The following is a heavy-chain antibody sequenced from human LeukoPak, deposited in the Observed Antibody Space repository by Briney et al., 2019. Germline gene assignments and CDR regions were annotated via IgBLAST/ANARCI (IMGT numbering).Heavy chain of an antibody. CDR1: GYTFTSYD. CDR3: ARLGHVGRYFRDY. Sequence: ASVKVSCKASGYTFTSYDINWVRQATGQGLEWMGWMNPNSGNTGYAQKFQGRVTMTRNTSISTAYMELSRLRSDDTAVYYCARLGHVGRYFRDYWGQGTLVTVSS. V-gene: IGHV1-8*01. CDR2: MNPNSGNT. J-gene: IGHJ4*02. D-gene: IGHD3-9*01.